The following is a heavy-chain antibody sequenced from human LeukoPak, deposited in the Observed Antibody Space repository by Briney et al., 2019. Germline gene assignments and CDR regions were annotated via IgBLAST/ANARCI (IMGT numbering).Heavy chain of an antibody. V-gene: IGHV3-74*01. Sequence: GGSLRLSCAASGFTFSNYWMHWVRHTPGEGLVCVSLIKGDGGSTTYADSVKGRFTISRDNAKNTVYLQMNSLRAEDTAVYYCARGNYHAMDVWGQGTTVTVSS. CDR2: IKGDGGST. CDR3: ARGNYHAMDV. CDR1: GFTFSNYW. J-gene: IGHJ6*02.